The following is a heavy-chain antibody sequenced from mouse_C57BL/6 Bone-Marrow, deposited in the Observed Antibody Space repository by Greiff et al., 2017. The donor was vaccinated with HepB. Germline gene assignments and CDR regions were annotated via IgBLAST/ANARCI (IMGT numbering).Heavy chain of an antibody. J-gene: IGHJ2*01. CDR3: ARDSVYFDY. Sequence: ESGPGLVKPSQSLSLTCSVTGYSITSGYYWNWIRQFPGNKLEWMGYISYDGSNNYNPSLKNRISITRDTSKNQFFLKLTSVTTEDTATYYCARDSVYFDYWGQGTTLTVSS. CDR1: GYSITSGYY. CDR2: ISYDGSN. V-gene: IGHV3-6*01.